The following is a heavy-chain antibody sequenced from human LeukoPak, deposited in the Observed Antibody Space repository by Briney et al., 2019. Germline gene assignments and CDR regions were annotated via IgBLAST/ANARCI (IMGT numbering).Heavy chain of an antibody. J-gene: IGHJ4*02. D-gene: IGHD3-22*01. CDR1: GFTFSSHA. CDR2: ISDRGAYK. CDR3: AKEFYYDSSGFPSLYFDF. V-gene: IGHV3-23*01. Sequence: GGALRLSCAASGFTFSSHAMTWVRQAPGKGVEGGAAISDRGAYKHYADSVKGGFIITRDNSNNTLFLQMNILRAEDTAVYYCAKEFYYDSSGFPSLYFDFWGQGTLVTVSS.